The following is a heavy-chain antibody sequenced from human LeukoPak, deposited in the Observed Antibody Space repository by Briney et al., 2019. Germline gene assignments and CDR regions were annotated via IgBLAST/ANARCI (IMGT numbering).Heavy chain of an antibody. CDR1: GYTFTGYY. D-gene: IGHD3-22*01. J-gene: IGHJ4*02. V-gene: IGHV1-46*01. CDR3: ARAETYYYDSSGYYGLGYFDY. Sequence: ASVKVSCKASGYTFTGYYMHWVRQAPGQGLEWMGIINPSGGSTSYAQKFQGRVTMTRDTSTSTVYMELSSLRSEDTAVYYCARAETYYYDSSGYYGLGYFDYWGQGTLVTVSS. CDR2: INPSGGST.